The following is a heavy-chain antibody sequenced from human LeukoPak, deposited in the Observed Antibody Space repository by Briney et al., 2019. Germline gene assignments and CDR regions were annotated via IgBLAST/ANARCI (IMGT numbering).Heavy chain of an antibody. V-gene: IGHV3-53*01. Sequence: GGSLRLSCAASGFTVSSNYMSWVRQAPGKGLEWVSVIYSGGSTYYADSVKGRFTISRDNSKNTLYLQMNSLRAEDTAVYYCAKDTDWIQLWLHAAKDYWGQGTLVTVSS. CDR1: GFTVSSNY. J-gene: IGHJ4*02. CDR3: AKDTDWIQLWLHAAKDY. D-gene: IGHD5-18*01. CDR2: IYSGGST.